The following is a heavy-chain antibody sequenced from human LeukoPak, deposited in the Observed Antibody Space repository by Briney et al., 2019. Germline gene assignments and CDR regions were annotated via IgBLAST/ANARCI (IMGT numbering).Heavy chain of an antibody. CDR3: VTYYDILTGPDAFDI. CDR2: MNPNSGNT. D-gene: IGHD3-9*01. CDR1: GYTFTSYD. V-gene: IGHV1-8*01. Sequence: ASVKVSCKASGYTFTSYDINWVRQATGQGLEWMGWMNPNSGNTGYAQKFQGRVTMTRNTSISTAYLELSSLRSEDTAVYYCVTYYDILTGPDAFDIWGQGTMVTVSS. J-gene: IGHJ3*02.